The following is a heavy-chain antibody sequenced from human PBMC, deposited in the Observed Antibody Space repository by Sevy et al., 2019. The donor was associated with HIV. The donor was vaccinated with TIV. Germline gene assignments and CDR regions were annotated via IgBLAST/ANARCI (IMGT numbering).Heavy chain of an antibody. Sequence: ASVKVSCKVSGYTLTELSMHWVRQAPGKGLEWMGGFDPEDGETIYAQKFQGRVTMTEDTSTDTAYMELSSLRSDDTAVYYCATGKPYYYGSGSYYYFDYWGQGTLVTVSS. CDR1: GYTLTELS. D-gene: IGHD3-10*01. CDR3: ATGKPYYYGSGSYYYFDY. CDR2: FDPEDGET. V-gene: IGHV1-24*01. J-gene: IGHJ4*02.